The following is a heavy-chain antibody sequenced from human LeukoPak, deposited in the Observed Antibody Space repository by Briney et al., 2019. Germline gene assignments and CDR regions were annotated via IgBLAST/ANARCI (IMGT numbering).Heavy chain of an antibody. Sequence: SQTLSLTCAISGDSVSSNSAAWNWIRQSPSRGLEWLGRTYYRSKWYNDYAVSVKSRITINPDTSKNQFSLQLNSVTPEDTAVYYCARGFEDSRDGYNLFDYWGQGTLVTVSS. J-gene: IGHJ4*02. CDR2: TYYRSKWYN. V-gene: IGHV6-1*01. D-gene: IGHD5-24*01. CDR1: GDSVSSNSAA. CDR3: ARGFEDSRDGYNLFDY.